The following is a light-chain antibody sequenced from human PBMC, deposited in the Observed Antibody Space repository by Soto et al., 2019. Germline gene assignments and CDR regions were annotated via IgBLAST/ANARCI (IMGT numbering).Light chain of an antibody. CDR3: QQYGSSPWT. J-gene: IGKJ1*01. V-gene: IGKV3-20*01. CDR1: QPVNNNQ. CDR2: AAS. Sequence: EIALTQSPGTLSLSPGDTATLSCIANQPVNNNQLAWYQQKPGQAPRLLIYAASRRATGIPDRFSGSGSRADFTLTISRLEPEDFAVYHCQQYGSSPWTFGQGTKVDIK.